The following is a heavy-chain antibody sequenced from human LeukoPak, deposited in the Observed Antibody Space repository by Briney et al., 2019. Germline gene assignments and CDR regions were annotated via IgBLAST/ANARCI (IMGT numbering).Heavy chain of an antibody. CDR2: ITDSGNTI. V-gene: IGHV3-11*01. D-gene: IGHD1-26*01. J-gene: IGHJ6*02. CDR3: AKHMRATNTYSFFVLDV. Sequence: GGSLRLSCAASGFTFSDYIMNWVRQAPGKGLEWVSYITDSGNTIHYADSVKGRFTISRDNAKNSLYLQLSSLRPEDTALYYCAKHMRATNTYSFFVLDVWGQGTTVTVSS. CDR1: GFTFSDYI.